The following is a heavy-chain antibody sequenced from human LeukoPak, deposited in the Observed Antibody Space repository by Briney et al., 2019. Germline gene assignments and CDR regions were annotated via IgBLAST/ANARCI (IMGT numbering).Heavy chain of an antibody. V-gene: IGHV1-2*02. CDR1: GYTFTGYY. J-gene: IGHJ4*02. Sequence: ASVKVSCKASGYTFTGYYMHWVRQAPGQGLEWMGWINPNSGGTNYAQKFQGRVTMTRDTSISTAYMELSRLRSDDTAVYYCARGCSSTSCYPSPDYWGQGTLVTVSS. D-gene: IGHD2-2*01. CDR2: INPNSGGT. CDR3: ARGCSSTSCYPSPDY.